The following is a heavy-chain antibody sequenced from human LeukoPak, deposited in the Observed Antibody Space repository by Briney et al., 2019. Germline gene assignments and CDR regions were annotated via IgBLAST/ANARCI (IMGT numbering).Heavy chain of an antibody. CDR2: ITAHKGKT. V-gene: IGHV1-18*01. D-gene: IGHD6-19*01. CDR3: ARDQAQWPQGDYFGMDV. CDR1: GYTLTELS. J-gene: IGHJ6*02. Sequence: ASVKVSCKVSGYTLTELSMYWVRQAPGQGLEWMGWITAHKGKTNYPQKFQDRITMTTDTSTTTAYMELRSLRSDDTAIYYCARDQAQWPQGDYFGMDVWGQGTTVTVSS.